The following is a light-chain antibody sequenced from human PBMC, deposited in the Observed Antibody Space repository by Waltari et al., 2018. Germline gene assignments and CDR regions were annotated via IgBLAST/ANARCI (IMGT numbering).Light chain of an antibody. Sequence: QSALTQPASVSGSPGQSITISCTGTSSDVGGYNYVSWYQQQPGKAPKLMIYDVSNRPSVVSNRFSGSKSGNTASLTISGLQAEDEADYYCSSYTSSNTLGFGTGTKVTVL. CDR1: SSDVGGYNY. V-gene: IGLV2-14*03. CDR3: SSYTSSNTLG. J-gene: IGLJ1*01. CDR2: DVS.